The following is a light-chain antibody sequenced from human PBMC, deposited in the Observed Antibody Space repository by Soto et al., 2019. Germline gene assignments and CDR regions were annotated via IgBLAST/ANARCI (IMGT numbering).Light chain of an antibody. J-gene: IGKJ2*01. CDR2: AAS. V-gene: IGKV1-39*01. Sequence: DIQMTQSPSSLPASVGDRVTITCRASQSISSYLNWYQQKPGKAPKLLIYAASSLQSVVPSRFSGSGSGTDFTLTISSLQPEDFANYYCQQSYSTPVTFGQGTKLEIK. CDR1: QSISSY. CDR3: QQSYSTPVT.